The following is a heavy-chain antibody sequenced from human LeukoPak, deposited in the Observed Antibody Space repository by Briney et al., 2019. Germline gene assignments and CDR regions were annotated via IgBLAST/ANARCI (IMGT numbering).Heavy chain of an antibody. Sequence: SETLSLTCAVYGGSFSGYYWSWIRQPPGKGLEWIGEINHSGSTNYNPSLKSRVTISVDTSKNQFSLKLSSVTAADTAVYYCARVLRYFDWQTWGSIWGKYYFDYWGQGTLVTVSS. V-gene: IGHV4-34*01. D-gene: IGHD3-9*01. CDR2: INHSGST. J-gene: IGHJ4*02. CDR3: ARVLRYFDWQTWGSIWGKYYFDY. CDR1: GGSFSGYY.